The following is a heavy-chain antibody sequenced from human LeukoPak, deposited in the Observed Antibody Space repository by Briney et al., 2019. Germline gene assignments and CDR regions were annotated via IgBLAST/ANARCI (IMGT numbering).Heavy chain of an antibody. J-gene: IGHJ3*02. V-gene: IGHV3-30*18. Sequence: GGSLRLSCAASEFTFSSYGMHWVRQAPGKGLEWVAVISYDGSNKYYADSVKGRFTISRDNSKNTLYLQMNSLRAEDTAVYYCAKVGSRDGYNLGDAFDIWGQGTMVTVSS. CDR3: AKVGSRDGYNLGDAFDI. D-gene: IGHD5-24*01. CDR2: ISYDGSNK. CDR1: EFTFSSYG.